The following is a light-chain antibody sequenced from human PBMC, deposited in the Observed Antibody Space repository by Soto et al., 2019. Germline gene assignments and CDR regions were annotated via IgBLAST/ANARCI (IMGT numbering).Light chain of an antibody. Sequence: DIQMTQSPSTLSASVGDRVTITCRASQSITHWLAGYQQKPEKAPKLLVYDASSLETGVPSRFSGSGSGTEFSLTISSLEPDDFATYYCQQYNSYSPLTFGPGTKVDVK. V-gene: IGKV1-5*01. CDR2: DAS. CDR1: QSITHW. J-gene: IGKJ3*01. CDR3: QQYNSYSPLT.